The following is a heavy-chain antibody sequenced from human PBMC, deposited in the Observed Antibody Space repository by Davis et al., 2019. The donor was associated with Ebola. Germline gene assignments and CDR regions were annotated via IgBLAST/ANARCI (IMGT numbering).Heavy chain of an antibody. Sequence: GESLKISCAASEFTFSNYAMSWVRQAPGGGLEWVAGISVTGADIKYADSVRGRFSISRDDSKNTLYLQMDSLRAEDTAVFYCAEGGTNNFLGANWGQGTLVTVSS. D-gene: IGHD2-8*01. J-gene: IGHJ4*02. CDR3: AEGGTNNFLGAN. CDR2: ISVTGADI. CDR1: EFTFSNYA. V-gene: IGHV3-23*01.